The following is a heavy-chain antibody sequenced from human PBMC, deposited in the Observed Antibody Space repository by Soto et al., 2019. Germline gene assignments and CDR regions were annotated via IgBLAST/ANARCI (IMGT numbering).Heavy chain of an antibody. Sequence: ASVKVSCKASGGTFSSYAISWVRQAPGQGLEWMGGIIPIFGTANYAQKFQGRVTITADESTSTAYMELSSLRSEDTAVYYCALETLNDIVVVPAAIRLWYWGQGTLVTVSS. V-gene: IGHV1-69*13. D-gene: IGHD2-2*02. J-gene: IGHJ4*02. CDR2: IIPIFGTA. CDR3: ALETLNDIVVVPAAIRLWY. CDR1: GGTFSSYA.